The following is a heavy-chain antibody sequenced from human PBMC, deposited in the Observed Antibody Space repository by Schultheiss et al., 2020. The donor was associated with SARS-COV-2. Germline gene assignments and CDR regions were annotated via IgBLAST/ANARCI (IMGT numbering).Heavy chain of an antibody. J-gene: IGHJ6*03. CDR2: IYYSGST. V-gene: IGHV4-59*12. Sequence: SQTLSLTCTVSGGSISSYYWSWIRQPAGKGLEWIGYIYYSGSTNYNPSLKSRVTISVDTSKNQFSLKLSSVTAADTAVYYCARVGRGWITGTSYYYYYMDVWGKGTTVTVSS. CDR3: ARVGRGWITGTSYYYYYMDV. CDR1: GGSISSYY. D-gene: IGHD1-20*01.